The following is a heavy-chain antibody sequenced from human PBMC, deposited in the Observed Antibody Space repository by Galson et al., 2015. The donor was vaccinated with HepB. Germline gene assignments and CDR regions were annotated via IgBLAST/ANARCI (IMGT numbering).Heavy chain of an antibody. J-gene: IGHJ6*02. CDR3: ARSYDFWSGYYISYYGMDV. Sequence: LSLTCTVSGGSISSYYWSWIRQPPGKGLEWIGYGYYSGSTNYNPSLKSRVTISVDTSKNQFSRKLSSVTAADTAVYYCARSYDFWSGYYISYYGMDVWVQGTPVTVSS. V-gene: IGHV4-59*08. CDR1: GGSISSYY. D-gene: IGHD3-3*01. CDR2: GYYSGST.